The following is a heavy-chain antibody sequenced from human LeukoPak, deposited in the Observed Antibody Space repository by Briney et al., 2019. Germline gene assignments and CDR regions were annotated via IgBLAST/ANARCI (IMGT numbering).Heavy chain of an antibody. D-gene: IGHD3-22*01. CDR3: ARERGAYYYDSSGYFAPTH. CDR2: ISAYNGNT. Sequence: ASVKVSCKASGYTFTSYGISWVRQAPGQGLEWMGWISAYNGNTNYAQKLQGRVTMTTDTSTSTAYMELRSLRSDDTAVYYCARERGAYYYDSSGYFAPTHWGQGTLVTVSS. V-gene: IGHV1-18*01. J-gene: IGHJ4*02. CDR1: GYTFTSYG.